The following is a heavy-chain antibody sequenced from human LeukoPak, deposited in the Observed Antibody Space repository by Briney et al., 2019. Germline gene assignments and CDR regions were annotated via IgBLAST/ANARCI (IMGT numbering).Heavy chain of an antibody. D-gene: IGHD3-9*01. CDR2: IYYSGST. CDR3: ARPVLRYFDWLEGYFDY. J-gene: IGHJ4*02. Sequence: SETLSLTCTVSGGSTSSSSYYWGWIRQPPGKGLEWIGSIYYSGSTYYNPSLKSRVTISVDTSKNQFSLKLSSVTAADTAVYYCARPVLRYFDWLEGYFDYWGQGTLVTVSS. V-gene: IGHV4-39*01. CDR1: GGSTSSSSYY.